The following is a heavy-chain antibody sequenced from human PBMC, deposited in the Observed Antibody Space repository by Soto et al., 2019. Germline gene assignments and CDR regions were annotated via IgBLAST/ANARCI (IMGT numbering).Heavy chain of an antibody. V-gene: IGHV3-23*01. CDR3: AKPRGSDYGDYEEVFDY. D-gene: IGHD4-17*01. CDR1: GFTFSSYA. J-gene: IGHJ4*02. Sequence: GGSLRLSCAASGFTFSSYAMSWVRQAPGKGLEWVSAISGSGGSTYSADSVKGRFTISRDNSKNTLYLQMNSLRAEDTAVYYCAKPRGSDYGDYEEVFDYWGQGTLVTVSS. CDR2: ISGSGGST.